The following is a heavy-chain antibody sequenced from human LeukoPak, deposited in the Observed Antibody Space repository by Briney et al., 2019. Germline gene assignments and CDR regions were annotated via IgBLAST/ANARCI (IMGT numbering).Heavy chain of an antibody. J-gene: IGHJ4*02. CDR3: ARLRYSNIWSTRPFDY. V-gene: IGHV4-39*07. CDR2: INHSGST. Sequence: SETLSLTCTVSGGSISSGDYYWSWIRQPPGKGLAWIGEINHSGSTNYNPSLKSRVTISVDTSKNQFSLKLNSVTAADTAVYYCARLRYSNIWSTRPFDYWGQGTLVTVSS. D-gene: IGHD6-13*01. CDR1: GGSISSGDYY.